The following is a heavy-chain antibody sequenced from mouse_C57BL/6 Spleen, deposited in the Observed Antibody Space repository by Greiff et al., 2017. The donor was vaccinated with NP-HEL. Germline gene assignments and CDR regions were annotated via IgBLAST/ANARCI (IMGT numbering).Heavy chain of an antibody. D-gene: IGHD1-3*01. CDR2: ISYDGSN. V-gene: IGHV3-6*01. Sequence: DVQLQESGPGLVKPSQSLSLTCSVTGYSITSGYYWNWIRQFPGNKLEWMGYISYDGSNNYNPTLKNRISITRDTSKNQFFLKLHSVTTEDTATYYCARESGPYYFDYWGQGTTLTVSS. CDR1: GYSITSGYY. J-gene: IGHJ2*01. CDR3: ARESGPYYFDY.